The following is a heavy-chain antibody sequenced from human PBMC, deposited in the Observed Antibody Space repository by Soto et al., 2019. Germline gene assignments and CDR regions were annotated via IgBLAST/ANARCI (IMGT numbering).Heavy chain of an antibody. D-gene: IGHD1-26*01. V-gene: IGHV4-31*03. CDR1: GGSISSGGYY. CDR2: IYYSGST. CDR3: ARVSSYFPINYGMDV. J-gene: IGHJ6*02. Sequence: SETLSLTCTVSGGSISSGGYYWSWIRQHPGKGLEWIGYIYYSGSTYYNPSLKSRVTISVDTSKNQFSLKLSSVTAADTAVYYCARVSSYFPINYGMDVWGQGTTVTVSS.